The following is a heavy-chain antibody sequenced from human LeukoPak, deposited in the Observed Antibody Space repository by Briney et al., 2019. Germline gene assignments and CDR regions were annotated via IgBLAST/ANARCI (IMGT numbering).Heavy chain of an antibody. J-gene: IGHJ4*02. V-gene: IGHV3-30*18. CDR2: ISYDGSNK. D-gene: IGHD5-18*01. CDR1: GFTFSSYG. Sequence: GGSLRLSCAASGFTFSSYGMHWVRQAPGKGLEWVAVISYDGSNKYYADSVKGRFTISRDNSKNTLYLQMNSLRAEDTAVYYCAKAGDSYGYEGFDYWGQGTLVTVSS. CDR3: AKAGDSYGYEGFDY.